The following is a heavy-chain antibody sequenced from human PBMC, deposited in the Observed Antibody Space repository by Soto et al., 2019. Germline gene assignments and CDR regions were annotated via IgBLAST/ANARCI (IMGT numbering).Heavy chain of an antibody. J-gene: IGHJ6*02. CDR2: IIPISDTT. Sequence: QVQLVQSGAEVKKPGSSVKVSCKASGGTFSSYAISWMRQAPGQGLEWMGGIIPISDTTNYAQKFQGRVTITADESTSTAYMELSSLRSEDTAVYYCARSQGSSTSLEIYYYYYYGMDVWGQGTTVTVSS. D-gene: IGHD2-2*01. CDR1: GGTFSSYA. V-gene: IGHV1-69*01. CDR3: ARSQGSSTSLEIYYYYYYGMDV.